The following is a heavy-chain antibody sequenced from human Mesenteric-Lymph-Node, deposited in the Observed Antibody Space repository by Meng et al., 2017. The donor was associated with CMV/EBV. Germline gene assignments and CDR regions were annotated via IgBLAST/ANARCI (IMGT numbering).Heavy chain of an antibody. CDR3: ARQTQLWFDSGSYYPKDFDY. V-gene: IGHV5-51*01. D-gene: IGHD3-10*01. Sequence: GESLKISCQGSGYSFTTYWIGWVRHMPGKGLEWMGMIYPGDSDTRYSPSFQGQVIISADKSINTAYLQWSSLKASDTAMYYCARQTQLWFDSGSYYPKDFDYWAQGTLVTVSS. CDR2: IYPGDSDT. CDR1: GYSFTTYW. J-gene: IGHJ4*02.